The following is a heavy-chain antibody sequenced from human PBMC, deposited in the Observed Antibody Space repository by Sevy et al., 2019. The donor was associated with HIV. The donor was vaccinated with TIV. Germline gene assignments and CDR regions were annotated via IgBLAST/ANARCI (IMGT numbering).Heavy chain of an antibody. CDR2: IIPIFGTA. CDR3: ARDRGENYDSSGYYYVSYFDY. V-gene: IGHV1-69*13. D-gene: IGHD3-22*01. Sequence: ASVKVSCKASGGTFSSYAISWVRQAPGQGLEWMGGIIPIFGTANYAQKFQGRVTITADESTSTAYMELSSLRSEDTAVYYCARDRGENYDSSGYYYVSYFDYWGQGTLVTVSS. CDR1: GGTFSSYA. J-gene: IGHJ4*02.